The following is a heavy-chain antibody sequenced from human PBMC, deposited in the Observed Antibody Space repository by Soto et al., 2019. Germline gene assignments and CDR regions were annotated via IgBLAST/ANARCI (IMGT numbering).Heavy chain of an antibody. CDR2: IYYSGST. CDR1: GGSISSYY. J-gene: IGHJ4*02. V-gene: IGHV4-59*01. Sequence: PSETLSLTCTVSGGSISSYYWSWIRQPPGKGLEWIGYIYYSGSTNYNPSLKSRVTISVDTSKNQFSLKLSSVTAADTAVYYCAGEPLGSSSWYSGESYWGQGTLVTVSS. D-gene: IGHD6-13*01. CDR3: AGEPLGSSSWYSGESY.